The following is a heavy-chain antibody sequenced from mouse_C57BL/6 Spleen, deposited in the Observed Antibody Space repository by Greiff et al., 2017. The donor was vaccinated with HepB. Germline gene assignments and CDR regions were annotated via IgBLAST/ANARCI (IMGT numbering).Heavy chain of an antibody. CDR1: GYAFSSSW. CDR3: ARDGNYSYDYDRNYAMDY. V-gene: IGHV1-82*01. Sequence: QVQLKESGPELVKPGASVKISCKASGYAFSSSWMNWVKQRPGKGLEWIGRIYPGDGDTNYNGKFTGKATLTADKSSSTAYMQLSRLTSEDSAIYCCARDGNYSYDYDRNYAMDYWGQGTSVTVSS. D-gene: IGHD2-4*01. CDR2: IYPGDGDT. J-gene: IGHJ4*01.